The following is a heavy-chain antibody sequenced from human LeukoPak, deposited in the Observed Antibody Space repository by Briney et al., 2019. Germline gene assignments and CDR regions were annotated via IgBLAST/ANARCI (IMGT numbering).Heavy chain of an antibody. D-gene: IGHD6-19*01. CDR1: GYTLTELS. CDR2: FDPEDGET. J-gene: IGHJ4*02. Sequence: ASVKVSCKVSGYTLTELSMHWVRQAPGKGLEWMGGFDPEDGETIYAQKFQGRVTMTEDTSTDTAYMELSSLRSEDTAVYYCATVGGGYDPIIAVAGTWRDYWGQGTLVTVSS. V-gene: IGHV1-24*01. CDR3: ATVGGGYDPIIAVAGTWRDY.